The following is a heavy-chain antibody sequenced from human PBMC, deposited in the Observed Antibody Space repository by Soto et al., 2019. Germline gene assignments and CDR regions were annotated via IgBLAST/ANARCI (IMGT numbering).Heavy chain of an antibody. J-gene: IGHJ4*02. CDR1: GGSVNSGSSY. Sequence: QVQLQETGPGLVTPSETLSLTCTVTGGSVNSGSSYWSWIRQPPGKGLEWIGYVYYRGSTNYNPSLKHRVTVSVDTSKNQFSLKLNLLTAADTAVYYCAREGDDGDFDYWGQGTLVTVSS. V-gene: IGHV4-61*01. D-gene: IGHD4-17*01. CDR3: AREGDDGDFDY. CDR2: VYYRGST.